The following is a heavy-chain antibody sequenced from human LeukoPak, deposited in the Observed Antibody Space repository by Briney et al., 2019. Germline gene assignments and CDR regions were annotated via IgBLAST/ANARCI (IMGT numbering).Heavy chain of an antibody. CDR2: ICYSGTT. Sequence: SETPSLTCTFSGGSISSHYWSWFRQTPGGRPEWIAFICYSGTTNYNPSLKGRVTISIDSSKNQFSLKLSSVTAADTAIYYCARGTGFYDSSGHYYWGYFDSWGQGTLVPVSS. CDR3: ARGTGFYDSSGHYYWGYFDS. D-gene: IGHD3-22*01. V-gene: IGHV4-59*11. J-gene: IGHJ4*02. CDR1: GGSISSHY.